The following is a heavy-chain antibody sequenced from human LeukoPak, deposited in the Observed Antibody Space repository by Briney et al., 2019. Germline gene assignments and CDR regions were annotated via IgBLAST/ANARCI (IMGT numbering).Heavy chain of an antibody. CDR1: GGSISSYY. Sequence: SETLSLTCTVSGGSISSYYWSWIRQPPGKGLEWVGYIYYNGRTTYNPSLSSRVTISVDMSKNQFSLKLSSVSAADTAIYYCARHGGTVAVNDAFDVWGQGTVVTVSS. CDR3: ARHGGTVAVNDAFDV. CDR2: IYYNGRT. V-gene: IGHV4-59*08. D-gene: IGHD1-1*01. J-gene: IGHJ3*01.